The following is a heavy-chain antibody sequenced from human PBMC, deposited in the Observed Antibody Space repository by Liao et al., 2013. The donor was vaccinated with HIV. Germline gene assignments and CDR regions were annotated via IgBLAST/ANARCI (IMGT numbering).Heavy chain of an antibody. CDR2: IYYSGTT. CDR3: ARRWGYYASGTFWFDP. Sequence: QVQLQESGPGLVRPSETLSLTCTVSGGSLSGYYWSWIRQPAGKGLEWIGYIYYSGTTFYNPSLKSRVTISIDTSKNQFSLKLSSVTAADTAVYYCARRWGYYASGTFWFDPWGQGTLVIVSS. J-gene: IGHJ5*02. CDR1: GGSLSGYY. V-gene: IGHV4-59*06. D-gene: IGHD3-10*01.